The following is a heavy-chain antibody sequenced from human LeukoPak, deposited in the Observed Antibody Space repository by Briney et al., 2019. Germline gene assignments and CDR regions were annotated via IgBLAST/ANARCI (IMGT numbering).Heavy chain of an antibody. V-gene: IGHV3-74*01. J-gene: IGHJ4*02. CDR1: GFTFSSYW. CDR3: AKGNRYCSGGSCYSPFDY. Sequence: GGSLRLSCAASGFTFSSYWIHWVRQAPGKGLVWVSRINSDGSSTNYADSVKGRFTISRDNAKNTLYLQMNSLRAEDTAVYYCAKGNRYCSGGSCYSPFDYWGQGTLVTVSS. CDR2: INSDGSST. D-gene: IGHD2-15*01.